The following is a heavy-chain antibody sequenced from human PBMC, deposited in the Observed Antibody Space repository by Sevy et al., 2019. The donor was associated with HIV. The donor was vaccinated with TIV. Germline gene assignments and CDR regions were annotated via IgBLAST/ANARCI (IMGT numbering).Heavy chain of an antibody. D-gene: IGHD5-12*01. J-gene: IGHJ4*02. V-gene: IGHV3-30*18. CDR1: GFTFSSYG. Sequence: GGSLRLSCAASGFTFSSYGMHWVRRAPGKGLEWVAVLSYDGSNKDYADSVKGRFTISRDNSKNSLYLQMNSLRAEDTAVYYCAKDFRPVGDGYNWDYFDYWGQGTLVTVSS. CDR3: AKDFRPVGDGYNWDYFDY. CDR2: LSYDGSNK.